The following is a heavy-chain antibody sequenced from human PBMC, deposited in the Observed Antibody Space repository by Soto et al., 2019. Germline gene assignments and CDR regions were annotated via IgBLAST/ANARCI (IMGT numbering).Heavy chain of an antibody. Sequence: SETLSLTCTVSGDSISSCGYYWSWIRQHPGKGLEWIGYIYYSGSTYYNPSLKSRVTISVDTSKNQFSLKLSSVTAADTAVYYCAASCVACGGFNYYGMDVWGQGTTVTVSS. D-gene: IGHD2-21*01. V-gene: IGHV4-31*03. CDR2: IYYSGST. CDR1: GDSISSCGYY. CDR3: AASCVACGGFNYYGMDV. J-gene: IGHJ6*02.